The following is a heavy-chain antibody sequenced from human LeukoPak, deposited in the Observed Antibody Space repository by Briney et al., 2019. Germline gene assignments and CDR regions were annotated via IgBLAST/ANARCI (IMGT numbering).Heavy chain of an antibody. D-gene: IGHD2-2*01. J-gene: IGHJ4*02. CDR2: IYYSGST. V-gene: IGHV4-59*01. CDR1: GGSISSYF. CDR3: ARQYCSSTNCYYFDY. Sequence: SETLSLTCTVSGGSISSYFWSWIRQPPGKGLEWIGYIYYSGSTNYNPSLKSRVTISVDTSKNQFSLTLSSVTAADRAVYYCARQYCSSTNCYYFDYWGQGTLVTVSS.